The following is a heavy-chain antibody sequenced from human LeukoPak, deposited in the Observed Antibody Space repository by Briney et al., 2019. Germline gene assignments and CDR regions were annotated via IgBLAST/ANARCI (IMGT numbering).Heavy chain of an antibody. J-gene: IGHJ4*02. CDR3: AREEASGNPHFDY. CDR2: ISTNTGNP. V-gene: IGHV7-4-1*02. D-gene: IGHD1-26*01. CDR1: GYTFTSYA. Sequence: ASVKVSCKASGYTFTSYAMDWVRQAPGQGLEWMGWISTNTGNPTYAQGFTGRFVFSLDTSVSTAYLQISSLKAEDTAVYYCAREEASGNPHFDYWGQGTLVTVSS.